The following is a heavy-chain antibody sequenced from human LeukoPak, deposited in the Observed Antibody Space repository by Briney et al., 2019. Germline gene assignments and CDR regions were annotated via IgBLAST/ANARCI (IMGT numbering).Heavy chain of an antibody. Sequence: ASVKVSCKASGYTFTSYHLHWVRQAPGQGLEWMGWMNPNSGNTGYAQKFQGRVTITRNTSISTAYMELSSLRSEDTAVYYCARGVGYSSNPGYYYYYYMDVWGKGTTVTVSS. V-gene: IGHV1-8*03. CDR2: MNPNSGNT. CDR3: ARGVGYSSNPGYYYYYYMDV. D-gene: IGHD5-18*01. CDR1: GYTFTSYH. J-gene: IGHJ6*03.